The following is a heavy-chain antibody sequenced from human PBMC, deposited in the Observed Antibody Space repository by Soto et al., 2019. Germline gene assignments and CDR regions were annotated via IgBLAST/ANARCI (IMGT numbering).Heavy chain of an antibody. V-gene: IGHV1-69*13. CDR2: IIPIFGTA. J-gene: IGHJ6*02. Sequence: ASGKVSCKASGGTFSSYAISWVRQAPGQGLEWMGGIIPIFGTANYAQKFQGRVTITADESTSTPYMELSSLRSEDTAVYYCASWWLLYDAYYVMDFAGEGST. CDR1: GGTFSSYA. CDR3: ASWWLLYDAYYVMDF. D-gene: IGHD2-15*01.